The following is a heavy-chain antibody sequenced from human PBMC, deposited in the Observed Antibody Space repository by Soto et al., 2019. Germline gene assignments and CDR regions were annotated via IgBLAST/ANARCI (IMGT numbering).Heavy chain of an antibody. D-gene: IGHD3-3*01. CDR2: MNPNSGNT. V-gene: IGHV1-8*02. CDR1: GGTFSSYA. Sequence: ASVKVSCKASGGTFSSYAISWVRQAPGQGLEWMGWMNPNSGNTGYAQKFQGRVTMTRNTSISTAYMELSSLRSEDTAVYYCARGQTYYDFWSGYYVYYYYYGMDVWGQGTTVTVSS. J-gene: IGHJ6*02. CDR3: ARGQTYYDFWSGYYVYYYYYGMDV.